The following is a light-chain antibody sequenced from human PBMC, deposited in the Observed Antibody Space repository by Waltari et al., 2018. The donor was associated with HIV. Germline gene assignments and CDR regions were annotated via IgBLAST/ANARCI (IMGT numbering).Light chain of an antibody. CDR2: GNS. V-gene: IGLV1-40*01. CDR3: QSYDSSLSGSV. Sequence: QSVLTQPPSVSGAPGQRVTISCTGSSSNIGAGYAVNWYQHLPGTAPKLLIYGNSNRPSGVPDRFSGSKSGTSASLAITGLQAEDEADYYCQSYDSSLSGSVFGGGTKLTVL. CDR1: SSNIGAGYA. J-gene: IGLJ3*02.